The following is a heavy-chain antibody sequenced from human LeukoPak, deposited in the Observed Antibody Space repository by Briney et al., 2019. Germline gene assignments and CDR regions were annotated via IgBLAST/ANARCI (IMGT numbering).Heavy chain of an antibody. D-gene: IGHD6-19*01. J-gene: IGHJ4*02. CDR2: IYYSGST. V-gene: IGHV4-39*01. Sequence: SETLSLTCTVSGGSISSSSYYWGWIRQPPGKGLEWIGSIYYSGSTYYNPSLKSRVTISVDTSKNQFSLKLSSVTAADTAVYYCARIMSSGWRNYFDYWGQGTLATVSS. CDR1: GGSISSSSYY. CDR3: ARIMSSGWRNYFDY.